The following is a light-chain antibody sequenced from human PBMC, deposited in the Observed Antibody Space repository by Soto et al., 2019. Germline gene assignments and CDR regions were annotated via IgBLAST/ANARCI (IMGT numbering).Light chain of an antibody. V-gene: IGKV3-20*01. CDR1: QSVSSSY. CDR3: QHYGSSPPYT. Sequence: EIVLTQSPGTLSLSPGERATLSCRASQSVSSSYLAWYQQKPGQAPRLLIYAASTRATDIPDRFSGSGSGTDFTLTIRRLEPEDFAVYYCQHYGSSPPYTFGQGTKLEIK. J-gene: IGKJ2*01. CDR2: AAS.